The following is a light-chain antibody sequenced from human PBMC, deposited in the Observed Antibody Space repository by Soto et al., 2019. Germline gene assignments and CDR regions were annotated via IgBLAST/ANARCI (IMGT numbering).Light chain of an antibody. CDR2: DAS. CDR1: QTVRNNY. J-gene: IGKJ4*01. Sequence: EFVLTQSPGTLSLSPAERATLSCGASQTVRNNYLAWYQQKPGQAPRLLIYDASSRATGIPDRFSGGGSGTDFTLTISRLEPEDFAVYYCQQFSRYPLTFGGGTKVDI. CDR3: QQFSRYPLT. V-gene: IGKV3-20*01.